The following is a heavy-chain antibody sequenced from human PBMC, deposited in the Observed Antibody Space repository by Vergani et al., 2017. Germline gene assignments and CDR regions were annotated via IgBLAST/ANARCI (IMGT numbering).Heavy chain of an antibody. CDR3: ARTADPGQGDYDFWSGYFHRGHYFDY. Sequence: QVQLQESGPGLVKPSETLSLTCTVSGGSVSSGSYYWSWIRQPAGKGLEWIGYIYYSGSTNYNPSLKSRVTISVDTSKNQFSLKLSSVTAADTAVYYCARTADPGQGDYDFWSGYFHRGHYFDYWGQGTLVTVSS. CDR2: IYYSGST. J-gene: IGHJ4*02. V-gene: IGHV4-61*10. CDR1: GGSVSSGSYY. D-gene: IGHD3-3*01.